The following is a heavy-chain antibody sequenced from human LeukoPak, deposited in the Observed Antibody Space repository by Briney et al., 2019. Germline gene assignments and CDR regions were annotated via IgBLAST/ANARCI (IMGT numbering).Heavy chain of an antibody. CDR1: GFTFDDYG. CDR2: INWNGGST. D-gene: IGHD3-16*01. CDR3: ARGLIEHYYFDY. V-gene: IGHV3-20*04. J-gene: IGHJ4*02. Sequence: GGSLRLSCAASGFTFDDYGTSWVRQAPGKGLEWVSGINWNGGSTGYADSVKGRFTISRDNAKNSLYLQMNSLRAEDTALYYCARGLIEHYYFDYWGQGTLVTVSS.